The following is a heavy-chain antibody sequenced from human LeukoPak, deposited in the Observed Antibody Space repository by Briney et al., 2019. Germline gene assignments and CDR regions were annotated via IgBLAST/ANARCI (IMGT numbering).Heavy chain of an antibody. J-gene: IGHJ5*02. D-gene: IGHD6-13*01. Sequence: GESLKISCKGSGYTFIDYWIGWVRQMPGKGLEWMAIIYPEDSYTKYGPSFQGQVTISADKSISTAYLQWSSLKASDTAMYYCARQRRIAAAGRWFDPWGQGTLVTVSS. CDR3: ARQRRIAAAGRWFDP. V-gene: IGHV5-51*01. CDR1: GYTFIDYW. CDR2: IYPEDSYT.